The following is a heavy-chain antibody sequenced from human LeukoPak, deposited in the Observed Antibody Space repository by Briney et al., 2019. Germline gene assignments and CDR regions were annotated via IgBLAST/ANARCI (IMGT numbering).Heavy chain of an antibody. CDR1: GYTFTSYY. Sequence: ASVKVSCTASGYTFTSYYMHWVRQAPGQGLEWMGIINPSGGSTSYAQKFQGRVTMTRDTSTSTVYMELSSLRSEDTAVYYCARLLGPSGYGEIAAFVPFDYWGQGTLVTVSS. D-gene: IGHD6-6*01. J-gene: IGHJ4*02. V-gene: IGHV1-46*01. CDR2: INPSGGST. CDR3: ARLLGPSGYGEIAAFVPFDY.